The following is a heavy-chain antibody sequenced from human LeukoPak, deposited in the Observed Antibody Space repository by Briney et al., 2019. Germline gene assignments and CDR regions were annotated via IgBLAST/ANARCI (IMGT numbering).Heavy chain of an antibody. CDR3: AKATRAAAGTGFDY. J-gene: IGHJ4*02. CDR2: IYHSGST. V-gene: IGHV4-4*02. Sequence: SGTLSLTCAVSGGSISSSNWWSWVRQPPGKGLEWIGEIYHSGSTNYNPSLKSRVTISVDKSKNQFSLKLSSVTAEDTAVYYCAKATRAAAGTGFDYWGQGTLVTVSS. CDR1: GGSISSSNW. D-gene: IGHD6-13*01.